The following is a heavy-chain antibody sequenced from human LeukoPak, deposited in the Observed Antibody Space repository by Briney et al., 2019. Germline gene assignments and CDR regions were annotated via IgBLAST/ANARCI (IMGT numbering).Heavy chain of an antibody. CDR1: GGSISSSSYY. CDR2: IYYSGST. CDR3: ARRDVTYYYDSSGYNFDY. Sequence: RTSETLSLTCTVSGGSISSSSYYWGWIRQPPGKGLEWIGSIYYSGSTYYNPSLKSRVTISVDTSKNQFSLKLSSVTAADTAVYYCARRDVTYYYDSSGYNFDYWGQGTLVTVSS. V-gene: IGHV4-39*01. D-gene: IGHD3-22*01. J-gene: IGHJ4*02.